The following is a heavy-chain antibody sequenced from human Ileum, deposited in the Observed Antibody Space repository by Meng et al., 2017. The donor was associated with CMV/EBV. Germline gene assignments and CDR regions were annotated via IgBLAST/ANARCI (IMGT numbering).Heavy chain of an antibody. V-gene: IGHV3-7*01. D-gene: IGHD6-13*01. CDR3: ARQAGTY. Sequence: GESLKISCAGSGFTFSNYWMSWVRQAPGKGLECVANIKEDGTEKYYVDSVKGRFTISRDNAKNSLYLQMNSLRAEDTAVYYCARQAGTYWGQGTRVNGAS. CDR1: GFTFSNYW. J-gene: IGHJ4*02. CDR2: IKEDGTEK.